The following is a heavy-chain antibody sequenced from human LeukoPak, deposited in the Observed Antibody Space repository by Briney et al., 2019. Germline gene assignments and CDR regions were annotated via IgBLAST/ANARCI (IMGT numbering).Heavy chain of an antibody. CDR3: AREASLRFLEWLYFDY. J-gene: IGHJ4*02. V-gene: IGHV1-69*13. CDR1: GGTFSSYA. D-gene: IGHD3-3*01. Sequence: GASVKVSCKASGGTFSSYAISWVRQAPGQGLEWMGGIIPIFGTANYAQKFQGRVTITADESTSTAYMELSSLRSEDTAVYYCAREASLRFLEWLYFDYWGQGTLVTVSS. CDR2: IIPIFGTA.